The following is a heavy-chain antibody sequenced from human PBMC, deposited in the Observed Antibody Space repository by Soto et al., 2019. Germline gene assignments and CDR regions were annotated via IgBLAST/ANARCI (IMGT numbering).Heavy chain of an antibody. J-gene: IGHJ6*02. Sequence: ASVKVSCKASGYMFSTYAITWVRQAPGQGLEWMGWINCYNGNTNYAQSMQGRVTMTTDTSTSTAYMELRRLTSDDSAVYFCVRDDWAVANSFTGYDLYGMDVWG. V-gene: IGHV1-18*01. CDR3: VRDDWAVANSFTGYDLYGMDV. CDR1: GYMFSTYA. D-gene: IGHD6-19*01. CDR2: INCYNGNT.